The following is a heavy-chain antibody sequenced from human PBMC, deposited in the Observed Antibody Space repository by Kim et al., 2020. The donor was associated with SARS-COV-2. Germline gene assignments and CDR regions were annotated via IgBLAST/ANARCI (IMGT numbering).Heavy chain of an antibody. Sequence: KSRVTISVNTSKNQFSLKRSSVTAADTAVYYCARDVGGSRDGCKPAFDIWGQGTMVTVSS. D-gene: IGHD2-2*01. V-gene: IGHV4-59*01. J-gene: IGHJ3*02. CDR3: ARDVGGSRDGCKPAFDI.